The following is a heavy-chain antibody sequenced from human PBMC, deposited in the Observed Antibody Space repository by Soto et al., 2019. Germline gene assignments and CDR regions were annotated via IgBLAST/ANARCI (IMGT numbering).Heavy chain of an antibody. CDR3: AREGGWSAVTTTTRDY. J-gene: IGHJ4*02. D-gene: IGHD3-3*01. CDR1: GGTFSSYT. V-gene: IGHV1-69*08. Sequence: QVQLVQSGAEVKKPGSSVKVSCKASGGTFSSYTISWVRQAPGQGLEWMGRIIPILGIANYAQKFQGRVTITADKSTSTAYMELSSLRSEDTAVYYCAREGGWSAVTTTTRDYWGQGTLVTVSS. CDR2: IIPILGIA.